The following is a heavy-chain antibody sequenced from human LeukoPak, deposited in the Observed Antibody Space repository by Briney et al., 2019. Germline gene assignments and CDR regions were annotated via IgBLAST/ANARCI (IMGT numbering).Heavy chain of an antibody. CDR1: GFTFSSYA. CDR2: ISGSGGST. J-gene: IGHJ4*02. V-gene: IGHV3-23*01. Sequence: GRSLRLSCAASGFTFSSYAMSWVRQAPGKGLEWVSAISGSGGSTYYADSVKGRFTISRDNSKNTLYLQMNSLRAEDTAVYYCAKQSSSWYYHYFDYWGQGTLVTVSS. CDR3: AKQSSSWYYHYFDY. D-gene: IGHD6-13*01.